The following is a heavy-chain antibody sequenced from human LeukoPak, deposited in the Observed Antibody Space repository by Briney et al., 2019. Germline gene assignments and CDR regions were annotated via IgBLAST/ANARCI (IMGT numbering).Heavy chain of an antibody. CDR1: GYSFTSYW. D-gene: IGHD6-19*01. CDR3: ARHVDSSGWCLGY. V-gene: IGHV5-51*01. J-gene: IGHJ4*02. Sequence: GESLKISCKGSGYSFTSYWIGWVRQMPGKGLEWMGIIYPGDSDTRYSPSFQGQVTISAANSISTAYLQWSSLKASDTAMYYCARHVDSSGWCLGYWGQGTLVTVSS. CDR2: IYPGDSDT.